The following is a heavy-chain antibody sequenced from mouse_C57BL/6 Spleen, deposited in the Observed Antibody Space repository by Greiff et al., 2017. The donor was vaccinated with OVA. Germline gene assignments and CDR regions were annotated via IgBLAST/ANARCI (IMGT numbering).Heavy chain of an antibody. CDR3: TLNGNYGAMDY. CDR1: GYTFTDYE. D-gene: IGHD2-1*01. J-gene: IGHJ4*01. CDR2: IDPETGGT. V-gene: IGHV1-15*01. Sequence: QVQLKESGAELVRPGASVTLSCKASGYTFTDYEMHWVKQTPVHGLEWIGAIDPETGGTAYNQKFKGKAILTADKSSSTAYMELRSLTSEDSAVYYCTLNGNYGAMDYWGQGTSVTVSS.